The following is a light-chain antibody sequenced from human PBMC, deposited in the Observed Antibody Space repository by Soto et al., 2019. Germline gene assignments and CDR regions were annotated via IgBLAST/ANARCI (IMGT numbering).Light chain of an antibody. CDR1: SSDVGGYNY. V-gene: IGLV2-14*01. J-gene: IGLJ2*01. Sequence: SALTQPASVSGSPGQSITISCTGTSSDVGGYNYVSWYQQHPGKAPKLMIYDVSNRPSGVSNRFSGSKSGNTASLTISGLQAEDEADYYCSSYTSSSTLEGVVFGGGTKLTVL. CDR3: SSYTSSSTLEGVV. CDR2: DVS.